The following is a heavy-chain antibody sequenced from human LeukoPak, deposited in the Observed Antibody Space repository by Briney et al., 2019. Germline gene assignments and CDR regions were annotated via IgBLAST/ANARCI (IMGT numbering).Heavy chain of an antibody. CDR1: GGTFSSYA. D-gene: IGHD2-15*01. CDR3: ARTVVGRDAFDI. Sequence: SVKVSCKASGGTFSSYAISWVRQAPGQGLEWMGGIIPIFGTANYAQKFQGRVTITADESTSTAYMELSSLRSEGTAVYYCARTVVGRDAFDIWGQGTMVTVSS. CDR2: IIPIFGTA. J-gene: IGHJ3*02. V-gene: IGHV1-69*13.